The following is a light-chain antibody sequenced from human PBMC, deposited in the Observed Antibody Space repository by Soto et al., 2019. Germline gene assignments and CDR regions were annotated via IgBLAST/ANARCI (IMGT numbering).Light chain of an antibody. Sequence: EIVMTQSPDTLSVSPGERATLSCRASQSISTELAWYQQKPGQPPRLLIYSASTRATGVPARFTGSGSGSEFTLTISGLQSEDFAVYYCQQGHNWPLTFGQGTRLEI. CDR2: SAS. CDR1: QSISTE. CDR3: QQGHNWPLT. J-gene: IGKJ2*01. V-gene: IGKV3-15*01.